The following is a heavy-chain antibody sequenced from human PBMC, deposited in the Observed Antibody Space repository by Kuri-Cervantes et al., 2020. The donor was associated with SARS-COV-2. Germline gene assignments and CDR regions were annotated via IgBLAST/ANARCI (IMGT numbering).Heavy chain of an antibody. CDR1: GGSISSSSYY. D-gene: IGHD6-19*01. CDR3: ARLSAVAGTFDY. J-gene: IGHJ4*02. Sequence: SETLSLTCTVSGGSISSSSYYWGWIRQPPGKGLEWIGSIYYSGSTYYNPSLKSRVTMSVDTSKNQFSLKLSSVTAADTAVYYCARLSAVAGTFDYWGQGTLVTVSS. CDR2: IYYSGST. V-gene: IGHV4-39*01.